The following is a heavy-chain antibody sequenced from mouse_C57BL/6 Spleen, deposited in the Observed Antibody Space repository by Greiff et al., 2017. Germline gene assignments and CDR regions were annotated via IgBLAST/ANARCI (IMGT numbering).Heavy chain of an antibody. CDR3: ARGDSPGRYFDY. CDR1: GYTFTSYW. D-gene: IGHD2-13*01. V-gene: IGHV1-61*01. J-gene: IGHJ2*01. CDR2: IYPSDSET. Sequence: QVQLQQPGAELVRPGSSVKLSCKASGYTFTSYWMDWVKQRPGQGLEWIGNIYPSDSETHYNEKFKDKATLTVDKSSSTAYMPLSSLTSEDTAVYYCARGDSPGRYFDYWGQGTTLTVSS.